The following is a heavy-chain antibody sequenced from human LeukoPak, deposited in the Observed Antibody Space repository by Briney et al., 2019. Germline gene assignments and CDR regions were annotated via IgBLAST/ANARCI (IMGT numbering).Heavy chain of an antibody. D-gene: IGHD3-22*01. CDR2: INPNSGAT. V-gene: IGHV1-2*04. CDR1: GYTFLRYY. J-gene: IGHJ3*02. Sequence: GASVGVSCKTSGYTFLRYYIHFVRQAPGQGLEWVGWINPNSGATYSSSKFQGWVTISRDTSISTAYLDLGNLRSDDTAVYYCARIQSYYYDSSGAFDIWGQGTMVTVSS. CDR3: ARIQSYYYDSSGAFDI.